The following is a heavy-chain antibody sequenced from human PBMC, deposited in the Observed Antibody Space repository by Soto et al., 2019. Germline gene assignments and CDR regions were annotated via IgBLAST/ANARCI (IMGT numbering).Heavy chain of an antibody. CDR3: ARPRWFLEWSREYYFDY. J-gene: IGHJ4*02. CDR2: IFSNDEK. CDR1: GFSLSKARMG. V-gene: IGHV2-26*01. Sequence: GAGPTLVNHTETLTLSCTLSGFSLSKARMGVSWIRQPPGKALEWLAHIFSNDEKSYSTSLKSRLTISKDTSKSQVVLTMTNMDPVDTATYYCARPRWFLEWSREYYFDYWGQGTLVTVSS. D-gene: IGHD3-3*01.